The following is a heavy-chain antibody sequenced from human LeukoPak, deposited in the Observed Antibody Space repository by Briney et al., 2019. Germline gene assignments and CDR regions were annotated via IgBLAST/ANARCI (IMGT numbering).Heavy chain of an antibody. CDR3: ARVRMITFGGVIDPYYYYMDV. CDR1: GYTFTSYD. D-gene: IGHD3-16*02. CDR2: MNPNSGNT. V-gene: IGHV1-8*01. J-gene: IGHJ6*03. Sequence: GASVKVSCKASGYTFTSYDINWVRQATGQGLEWMGWMNPNSGNTGYAQKFQGRVTMTRNTSISTAYMELSSLRSEDTAVYYCARVRMITFGGVIDPYYYYMDVWGKGTTVTVSS.